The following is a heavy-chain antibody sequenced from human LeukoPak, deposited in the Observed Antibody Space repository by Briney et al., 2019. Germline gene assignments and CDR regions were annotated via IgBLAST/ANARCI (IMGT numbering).Heavy chain of an antibody. V-gene: IGHV3-23*01. CDR2: INPSGGDT. J-gene: IGHJ4*02. D-gene: IGHD3-10*01. CDR3: AKAYNYGSGSYYSFFDN. Sequence: GGSLRLSCAASLFTFSSYAMTWVRQAPGKGLEWVSTINPSGGDTYYADSVRGRFTISRDNSKKTLYLQMDSLRAEDTAVYYCAKAYNYGSGSYYSFFDNWGQGTLVTISS. CDR1: LFTFSSYA.